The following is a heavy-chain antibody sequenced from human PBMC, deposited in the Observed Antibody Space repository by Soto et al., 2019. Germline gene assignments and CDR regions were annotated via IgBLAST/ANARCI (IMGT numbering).Heavy chain of an antibody. D-gene: IGHD3-10*01. CDR2: INSDGTIT. CDR3: AREYYGSGI. J-gene: IGHJ4*02. V-gene: IGHV3-74*01. CDR1: GFTFSAYW. Sequence: EVHLVESGGALVQPGGSLRISCAASGFTFSAYWMFWVRQAPGKGLVWLSRINSDGTITDYADSVRGRFTMFRDNAENTLYLQLNSVTADDTAVYYCAREYYGSGIWGQGTLVTVSA.